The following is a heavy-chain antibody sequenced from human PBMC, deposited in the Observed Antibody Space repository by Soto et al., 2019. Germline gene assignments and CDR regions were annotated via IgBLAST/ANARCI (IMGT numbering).Heavy chain of an antibody. V-gene: IGHV3-53*05. D-gene: IGHD2-2*01. CDR3: ARGDCSSTSCYLIYYYYYGMDV. CDR1: GFTVSNNY. Sequence: GGSLRLSCAVSGFTVSNNYMSWVRQAPGKGLEGVSVIYSGGYTAYADSVKGRFTISRDNSKNTLYLQMNSLRAEDTAVYYCARGDCSSTSCYLIYYYYYGMDVWGQGTTVTVSS. CDR2: IYSGGYT. J-gene: IGHJ6*02.